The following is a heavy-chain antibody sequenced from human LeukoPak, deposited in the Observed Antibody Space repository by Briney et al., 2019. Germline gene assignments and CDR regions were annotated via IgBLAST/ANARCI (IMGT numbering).Heavy chain of an antibody. CDR1: GFTFSSYA. CDR2: ISGSGGST. J-gene: IGHJ4*02. V-gene: IGHV3-23*01. Sequence: TGGSLRLSCAASGFTFSSYAMSWVRQAPGKGLEWVPAISGSGGSTYYADSVKGRFTISRDNSKNTLYLQMNSLRAEDTAVYYCAKEYYGSGSYGSLYYFDYWGQGTLVTVSS. CDR3: AKEYYGSGSYGSLYYFDY. D-gene: IGHD3-10*01.